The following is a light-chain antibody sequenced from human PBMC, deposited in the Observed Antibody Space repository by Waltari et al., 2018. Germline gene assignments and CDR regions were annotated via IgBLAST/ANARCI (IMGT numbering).Light chain of an antibody. CDR3: QQSYSFPFT. J-gene: IGKJ5*01. CDR1: QSINSD. V-gene: IGKV1-39*01. CDR2: GSS. Sequence: DVQLNQSPSSLSASVGGRVTITCRASQSINSDLNWYQQRPGKDPNLLIYGSSSLQGGVPSRFSATGSGTDFTLIISSLQPEDFATYYCQQSYSFPFTFGQGTRLEIK.